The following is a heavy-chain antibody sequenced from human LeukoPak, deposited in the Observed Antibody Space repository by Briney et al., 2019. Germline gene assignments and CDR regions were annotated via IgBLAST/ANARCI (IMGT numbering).Heavy chain of an antibody. V-gene: IGHV3-23*01. J-gene: IGHJ4*02. CDR2: ISGSGGIT. D-gene: IGHD5-18*01. CDR3: AKDLGYSYGFFDY. CDR1: GFTFSSHG. Sequence: GGSLRLSCAASGFTFSSHGMSWVRQAPGKGLEWASGISGSGGITYYADSVKGRFTISRHNSKHTLYLQMNSLRAEDTAVYYCAKDLGYSYGFFDYWGQGTLVTVSS.